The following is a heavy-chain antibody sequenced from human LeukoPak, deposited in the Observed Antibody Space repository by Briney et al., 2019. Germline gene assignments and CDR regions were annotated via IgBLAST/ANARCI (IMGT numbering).Heavy chain of an antibody. CDR3: ARPLGGAGELIYYFDS. CDR1: DGSVSSEY. CDR2: MYNRRST. J-gene: IGHJ4*02. V-gene: IGHV4-59*02. Sequence: SETLSLTCTVSDGSVSSEYWSWIRRPPGKGLEWIGYMYNRRSTDYNPSFESRVTISVDTSTNQFSLKLKSVTAADTAVYYCARPLGGAGELIYYFDSWGQGTLVTVSS. D-gene: IGHD1-7*01.